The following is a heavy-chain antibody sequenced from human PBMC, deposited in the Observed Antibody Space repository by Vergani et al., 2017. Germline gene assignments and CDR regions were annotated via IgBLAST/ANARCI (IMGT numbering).Heavy chain of an antibody. Sequence: VLLQEPGPGLVRPSETLSLKCSVSGASIDSFYWSWIRQSPGKGLGWIGYVFRNGNVNYNPSFNFRCAIDTSNNELFLRVTSVTAADTAVYYCARDFGGEWYFDLWGRGATVTVSS. CDR3: ARDFGGEWYFDL. V-gene: IGHV4-4*08. CDR1: GASIDSFY. CDR2: VFRNGNV. J-gene: IGHJ2*01. D-gene: IGHD4-23*01.